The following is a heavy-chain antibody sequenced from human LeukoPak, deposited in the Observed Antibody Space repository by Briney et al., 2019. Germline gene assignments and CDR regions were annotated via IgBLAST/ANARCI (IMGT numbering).Heavy chain of an antibody. CDR3: ATEGKMVRGVYTDY. V-gene: IGHV1-69*01. CDR2: IIPIFGTA. D-gene: IGHD3-10*01. Sequence: EASVTVSCKASGGTFSSYAISWVRQAPGQGLEWMGGIIPIFGTANYAQKFQGRVTITADESTSTAYMELSSLRSEDTAVYYCATEGKMVRGVYTDYWGQGTLVTVSS. CDR1: GGTFSSYA. J-gene: IGHJ4*02.